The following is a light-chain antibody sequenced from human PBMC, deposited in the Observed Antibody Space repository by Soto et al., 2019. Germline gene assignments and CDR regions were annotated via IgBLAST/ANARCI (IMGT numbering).Light chain of an antibody. CDR2: AAS. CDR1: QGISNY. V-gene: IGKV1-27*01. Sequence: DIQMTQSPSSLSAPVGDRVTITCRARQGISNYLSWYQQKPGKVPKLLIYAASTLQSGVPSRFSGSGSGTDFTLTISGLQPEDVATYYSQKYNSVARSFGPGTKVDIK. J-gene: IGKJ3*01. CDR3: QKYNSVARS.